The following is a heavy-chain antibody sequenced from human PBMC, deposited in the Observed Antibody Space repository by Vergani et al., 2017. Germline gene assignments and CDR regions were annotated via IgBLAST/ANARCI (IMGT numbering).Heavy chain of an antibody. Sequence: QVQLQESGPGLVKPSETLSLTCTVSGGSISSYYWSWIRQPAGKGLEWIGRTSTDGSTNYNPSLKSRVTVSVDTSKTQISLRLTSGTAEDAAVYYCARETVVTSWDGYRFHYMDVWGKGTTVTVSS. CDR3: ARETVVTSWDGYRFHYMDV. CDR1: GGSISSYY. J-gene: IGHJ6*03. V-gene: IGHV4-4*07. CDR2: TSTDGST. D-gene: IGHD3-16*02.